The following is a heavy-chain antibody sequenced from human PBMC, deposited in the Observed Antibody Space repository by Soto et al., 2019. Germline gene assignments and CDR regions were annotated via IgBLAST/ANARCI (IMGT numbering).Heavy chain of an antibody. V-gene: IGHV1-69*12. CDR1: GGTFSSYA. CDR3: AIGGDYFLSRSCFDP. J-gene: IGHJ5*02. D-gene: IGHD4-17*01. CDR2: IIPIFGTA. Sequence: QVQLVQSGAEVKKPGSSVKVSCKASGGTFSSYAISWVRQAPGQGLEWMGGIIPIFGTANYAQKFQGRVTSTADESTSTAYLDRSSLRSEDTAVYYCAIGGDYFLSRSCFDPWGQGTLVTVSS.